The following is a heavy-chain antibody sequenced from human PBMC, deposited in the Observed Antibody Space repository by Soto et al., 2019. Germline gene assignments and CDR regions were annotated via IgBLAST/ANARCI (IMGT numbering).Heavy chain of an antibody. J-gene: IGHJ6*02. V-gene: IGHV1-2*04. CDR2: INPNSGGT. D-gene: IGHD3-3*01. CDR3: ARWAVAMFGVVTHTSYYGMDA. Sequence: ASVKVSCKASGYTFTGYYMHWVRQAPGQGLEWMGWINPNSGGTNYAQKFQGWVTMTRDTSISTAYMELSRLRSDDTAVYYCARWAVAMFGVVTHTSYYGMDAWSQGNTVTISS. CDR1: GYTFTGYY.